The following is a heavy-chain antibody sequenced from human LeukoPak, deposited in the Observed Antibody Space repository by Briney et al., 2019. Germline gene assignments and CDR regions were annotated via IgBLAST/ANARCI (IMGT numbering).Heavy chain of an antibody. D-gene: IGHD1-26*01. V-gene: IGHV3-21*01. CDR3: AKVWWELRPAFDI. Sequence: MSGGSLRLSCAASGFTFSSHWMYWVRQAPGKGLEWVSYISGGSSFTYYVDSVKGRFTISRDNAKNSLYLQMNSLRADDTAVYYCAKVWWELRPAFDIWGQGTMVTVSS. J-gene: IGHJ3*02. CDR2: ISGGSSFT. CDR1: GFTFSSHW.